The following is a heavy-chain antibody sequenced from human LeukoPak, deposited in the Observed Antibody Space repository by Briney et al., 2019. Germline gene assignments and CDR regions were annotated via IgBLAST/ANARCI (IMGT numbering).Heavy chain of an antibody. J-gene: IGHJ4*02. CDR2: IYTSGST. CDR1: GGSISTYY. CDR3: ARFRSSSWYQGFDY. Sequence: RPSETLSLTCTVSGGSISTYYWSWIRQPAGKGLEWIGHIYTSGSTNYNPSFKSRVTMSVDTSKNQFSLNLRSVTAADTAMHYCARFRSSSWYQGFDYWGQGTLVTVSS. V-gene: IGHV4-4*07. D-gene: IGHD6-13*01.